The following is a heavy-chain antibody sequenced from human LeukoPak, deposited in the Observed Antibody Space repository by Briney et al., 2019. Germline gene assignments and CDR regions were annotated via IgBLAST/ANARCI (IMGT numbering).Heavy chain of an antibody. CDR3: ARYMSGPGPFDY. D-gene: IGHD6-19*01. CDR2: VYYSGST. V-gene: IGHV4-59*08. J-gene: IGHJ4*02. Sequence: SETLCLTCSVSGGAISSYYWSWIRQPPGKGLEWIGYVYYSGSTNSNPSIQSRVTISVDTSKNQCSLQLSSVTAADTAVYYCARYMSGPGPFDYWGQGTLVTVSS. CDR1: GGAISSYY.